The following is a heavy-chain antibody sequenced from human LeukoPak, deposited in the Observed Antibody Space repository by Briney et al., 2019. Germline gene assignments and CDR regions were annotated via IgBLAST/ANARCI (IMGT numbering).Heavy chain of an antibody. J-gene: IGHJ5*02. CDR3: ARDGRGHWDTRIWYLGNWFDP. V-gene: IGHV1-18*01. CDR2: ISTYSGNT. Sequence: GSVKVSCKASGYTFTTYGISWVRQAPGQGPEWMGGISTYSGNTHCAQELQGRVTLTTDTSTSTAYMDLRSLRSDDTAVYYCARDGRGHWDTRIWYLGNWFDPWGQGTLVTVSS. CDR1: GYTFTTYG. D-gene: IGHD6-13*01.